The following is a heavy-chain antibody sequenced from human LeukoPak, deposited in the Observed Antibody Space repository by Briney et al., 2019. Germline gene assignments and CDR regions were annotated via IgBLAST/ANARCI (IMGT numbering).Heavy chain of an antibody. CDR2: IYYSGST. D-gene: IGHD4-11*01. J-gene: IGHJ4*02. Sequence: SETLSLTCGVSGGSVSSSRRYWAWIRQPPGKGLEWIGSIYYSGSTYYNPSLKSGVTISVDTSSNQFSLTLRSVTAADTSVYYCARQSRTTRDPFDSWGRGAQVIVSS. CDR3: ARQSRTTRDPFDS. V-gene: IGHV4-39*01. CDR1: GGSVSSSRRY.